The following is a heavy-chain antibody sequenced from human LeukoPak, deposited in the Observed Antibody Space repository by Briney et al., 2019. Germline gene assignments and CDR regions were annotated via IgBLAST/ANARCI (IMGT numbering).Heavy chain of an antibody. CDR2: IYYSGST. CDR1: GGFISSYY. J-gene: IGHJ6*02. CDR3: ARAMTTPYYYYGMDV. V-gene: IGHV4-59*01. Sequence: SETLSLNCTVFGGFISSYYWSWIRHPPGPGLDLIGSIYYSGSTNYNPSLKSRVTISVDTSKNQFSLKLSSVTAADTAVYYCARAMTTPYYYYGMDVWGQGTTVTVSS. D-gene: IGHD4-11*01.